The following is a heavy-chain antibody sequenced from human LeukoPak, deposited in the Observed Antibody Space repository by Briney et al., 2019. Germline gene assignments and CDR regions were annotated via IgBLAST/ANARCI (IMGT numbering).Heavy chain of an antibody. CDR1: GFTFSSYW. CDR3: ASVGNGVYGTYYFDY. CDR2: IKQDGSEK. D-gene: IGHD5/OR15-5a*01. Sequence: GGSLRLSCAASGFTFSSYWTSWVRQAPGKGLEWVANIKQDGSEKYYVDSVKGRFTISRDNDKNSLYLQMNSLRAEDTAVYYCASVGNGVYGTYYFDYWGQGTLVTVSS. J-gene: IGHJ4*02. V-gene: IGHV3-7*03.